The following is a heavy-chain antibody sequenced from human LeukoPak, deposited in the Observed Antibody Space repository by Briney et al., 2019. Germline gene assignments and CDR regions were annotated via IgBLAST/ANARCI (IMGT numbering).Heavy chain of an antibody. CDR3: ARAATAYDAFDI. CDR1: GGTFSSYA. V-gene: IGHV1-69*13. J-gene: IGHJ3*02. D-gene: IGHD2-15*01. Sequence: RASVKVSCKASGGTFSSYAISWVRQAPGQGLEWMGGNIPIFGTANYAQKFQGRVTITADESTSTAYMELSSLRSEDTAVYYCARAATAYDAFDIWGQGTMVTVSS. CDR2: NIPIFGTA.